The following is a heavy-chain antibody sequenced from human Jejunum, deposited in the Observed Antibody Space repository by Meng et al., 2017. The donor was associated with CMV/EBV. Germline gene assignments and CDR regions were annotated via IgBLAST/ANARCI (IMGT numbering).Heavy chain of an antibody. CDR2: IYHSGST. J-gene: IGHJ4*02. CDR1: GGSISSSNW. D-gene: IGHD6-19*01. V-gene: IGHV4-4*02. CDR3: ASFPPPGKQWLVTDY. Sequence: GQRQEPGPGLVRPSGTLSLTCAVSGGSISSSNWWSWVRQPPGKGLEWIGEIYHSGSTNYNPSLKSRVTISVDKSKNQFSLKLSSVTAADTAVYYCASFPPPGKQWLVTDYWGQGTLVTVSS.